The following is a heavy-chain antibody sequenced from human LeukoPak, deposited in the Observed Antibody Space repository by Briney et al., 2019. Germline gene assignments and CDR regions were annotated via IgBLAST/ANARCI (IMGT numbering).Heavy chain of an antibody. J-gene: IGHJ4*02. Sequence: ASVKVFCKVSGYTLTELSMHWVRQAPGKGLEWMGGFDPEDGETIYAQKFQGRVTMTRDTSTSTVYMELSSLRSEDTAVYYCARVGGVAGLTLDYWGQGTLVTVSS. CDR3: ARVGGVAGLTLDY. CDR2: FDPEDGET. D-gene: IGHD6-19*01. V-gene: IGHV1-24*01. CDR1: GYTLTELS.